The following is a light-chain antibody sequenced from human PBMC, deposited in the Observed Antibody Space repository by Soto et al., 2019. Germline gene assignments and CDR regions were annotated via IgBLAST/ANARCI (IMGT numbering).Light chain of an antibody. J-gene: IGLJ2*01. CDR1: SSNIGAGYD. Sequence: QSVLTQPPSVSGAPGQRVPIPCTGSSSNIGAGYDVHWYQQLPRTVPKLLIYGTSNRPSGVPDRFSGSKSGTSASLAITGLQAEDEADYYCQSYDSSLSGVVFGGGTKLTVL. CDR3: QSYDSSLSGVV. CDR2: GTS. V-gene: IGLV1-40*01.